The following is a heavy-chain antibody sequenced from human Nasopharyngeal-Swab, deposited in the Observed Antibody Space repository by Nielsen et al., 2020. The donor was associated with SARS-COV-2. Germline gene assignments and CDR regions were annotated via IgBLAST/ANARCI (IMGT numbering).Heavy chain of an antibody. V-gene: IGHV4-59*01. CDR1: GGSISSYY. D-gene: IGHD3-3*01. CDR2: IYYSGST. Sequence: SETLSLTCTVSGGSISSYYWSWIRQPPGQGLEWIGYIYYSGSTNYNPSLKSRVTISVDTSKNQFSLKLSSVTAADTAVYYCARGGRGIFGVVTNFDYWGQGTLVTVSS. J-gene: IGHJ4*02. CDR3: ARGGRGIFGVVTNFDY.